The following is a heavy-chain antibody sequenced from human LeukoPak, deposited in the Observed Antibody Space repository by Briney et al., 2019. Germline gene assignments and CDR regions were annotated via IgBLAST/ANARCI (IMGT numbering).Heavy chain of an antibody. CDR1: GFTFSSYW. J-gene: IGHJ6*03. Sequence: PGGYLRLSCAASGFTFSSYWMHWVRQGPGKGLVWVSRINTDGSGTMYADSVKGRFTISRDNAKNTLYLQMNSLRAEDTAVYYCASATVTTYDFYYYMDVWGKGTTVTVSS. V-gene: IGHV3-74*03. CDR2: INTDGSGT. CDR3: ASATVTTYDFYYYMDV. D-gene: IGHD4-11*01.